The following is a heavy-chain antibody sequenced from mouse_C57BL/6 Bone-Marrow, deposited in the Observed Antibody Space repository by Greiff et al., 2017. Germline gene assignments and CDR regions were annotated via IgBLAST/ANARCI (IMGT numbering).Heavy chain of an antibody. D-gene: IGHD1-1*02. CDR2: IDPEICDT. V-gene: IGHV14-4*01. CDR3: SSVGVNYVYF. J-gene: IGHJ2*01. Sequence: VQLQQSGAELVRPGASVKLSCTASGFNIKDDYIHWVKQRPEQGLEWIGWIDPEICDTKYDSKFQGKATITSDTSSNTAYLQLSSLTSEDTAVYYCSSVGVNYVYFGGQGTPLTVAS. CDR1: GFNIKDDY.